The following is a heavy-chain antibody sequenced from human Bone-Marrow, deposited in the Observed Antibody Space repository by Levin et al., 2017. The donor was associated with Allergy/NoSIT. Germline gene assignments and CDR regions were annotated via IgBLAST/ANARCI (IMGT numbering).Heavy chain of an antibody. J-gene: IGHJ4*02. Sequence: ETLSLTCAASGFTVSTNYMTWVRQAPGKGLEWVSVIYSGGSTFYADSVKGRFTISRDTSKNTLFLQMNSLRADDTAVYYCARGGGGGYDFGYWGQGTLVTVSS. CDR1: GFTVSTNY. CDR2: IYSGGST. V-gene: IGHV3-53*01. CDR3: ARGGGGGYDFGY. D-gene: IGHD5-12*01.